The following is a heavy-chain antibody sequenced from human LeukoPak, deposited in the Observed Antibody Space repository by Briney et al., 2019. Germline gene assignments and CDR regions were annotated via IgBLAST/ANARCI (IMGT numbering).Heavy chain of an antibody. J-gene: IGHJ6*02. D-gene: IGHD3-10*01. V-gene: IGHV4-31*11. Sequence: PSETLSLTCAVYGGSFSGYYWSWIRQHPGKGLEWIGYIYYSGSTYYNPSLKSRVTISVDTSKNQFSLKLSSVTAADTAVYYCARDKRWFGELGYYYYYGMDVWGQGTTVTVSS. CDR3: ARDKRWFGELGYYYYYGMDV. CDR2: IYYSGST. CDR1: GGSFSGYY.